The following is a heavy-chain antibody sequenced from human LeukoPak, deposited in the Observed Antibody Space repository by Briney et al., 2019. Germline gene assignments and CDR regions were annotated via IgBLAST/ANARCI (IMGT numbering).Heavy chain of an antibody. CDR2: INSDGSST. CDR1: GFTFSSYW. Sequence: GGSLRLSCAASGFTFSSYWMHWVRQAPGKGLVWVSRINSDGSSTSYADSVKGRFTISRDNAKNTLYLQMNSLRAEDTALYYCARDTYYYYYYMDVWGKGTTVTVSS. J-gene: IGHJ6*03. CDR3: ARDTYYYYYYMDV. V-gene: IGHV3-74*01.